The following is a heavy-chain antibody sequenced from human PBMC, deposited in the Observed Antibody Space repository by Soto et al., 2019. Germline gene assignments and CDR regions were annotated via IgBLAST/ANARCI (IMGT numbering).Heavy chain of an antibody. CDR3: ARAKSGSYYYGMDV. Sequence: EVQLVESGGGLVQPGRSLRLSCAASGFTFDDYAMHWVRQAPGKGLEWVSGISWNSDNIGYADSVKGRFTISRDNVKNSLYLQMNSLRAEDTALYYCARAKSGSYYYGMDVWGQGTTVTVSS. CDR2: ISWNSDNI. V-gene: IGHV3-9*01. J-gene: IGHJ6*02. D-gene: IGHD1-26*01. CDR1: GFTFDDYA.